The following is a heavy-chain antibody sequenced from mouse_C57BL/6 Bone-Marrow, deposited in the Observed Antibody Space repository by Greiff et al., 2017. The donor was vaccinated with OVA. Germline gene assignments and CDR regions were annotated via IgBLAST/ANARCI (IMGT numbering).Heavy chain of an antibody. V-gene: IGHV5-9-1*02. J-gene: IGHJ3*01. Sequence: DVQLVESGEGLVKPGGSLKLSCAASGFTFSSYAMSWVRQTPEKRLEWVAYISSGGDYIYYADTVKGRFTISRDNARNTLYLQMSSLKSEDTAMYYCTRDTPSDGSFAYWGQGTLVTVSA. CDR1: GFTFSSYA. CDR3: TRDTPSDGSFAY. D-gene: IGHD2-3*01. CDR2: ISSGGDYI.